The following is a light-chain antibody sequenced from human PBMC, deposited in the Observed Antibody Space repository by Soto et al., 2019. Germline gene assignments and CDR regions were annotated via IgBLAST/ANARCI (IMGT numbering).Light chain of an antibody. CDR1: SGHSSYA. CDR3: QTWGTGIHVV. CDR2: LNSDGSH. V-gene: IGLV4-69*01. J-gene: IGLJ2*01. Sequence: QLVLTQSPSASASLGASVKLTCTLSSGHSSYAIAWHQQQPEKGPRYLMTLNSDGSHSKGDGIPDRFSGSSSGAERYLTIYSLQAEDEADYYCQTWGTGIHVVFGGGTKLTVL.